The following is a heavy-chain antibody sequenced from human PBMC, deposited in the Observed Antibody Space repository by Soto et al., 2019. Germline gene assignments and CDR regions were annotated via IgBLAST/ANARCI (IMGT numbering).Heavy chain of an antibody. V-gene: IGHV3-30-3*01. CDR2: ISYDGSNK. CDR3: ARDPHAFTIFGVVIISGYGMDV. CDR1: GFTFSSYS. D-gene: IGHD3-3*01. J-gene: IGHJ6*02. Sequence: HGGFLRLFCAASGFTFSSYSMHRVRQAPNKGLEWVAVISYDGSNKYYADSVKGRFTISRDNSKNALYLQMNSLRAEDTAVYYCARDPHAFTIFGVVIISGYGMDVWGQGTTVTVSS.